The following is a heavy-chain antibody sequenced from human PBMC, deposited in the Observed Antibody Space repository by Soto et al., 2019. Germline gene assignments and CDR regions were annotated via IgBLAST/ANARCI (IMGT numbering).Heavy chain of an antibody. CDR3: ARKVPGSTTRPDYWYFDL. D-gene: IGHD3-10*01. V-gene: IGHV3-23*01. CDR2: ISGGGDAT. CDR1: GFTFISYA. J-gene: IGHJ2*01. Sequence: EVQLLESGGGLVQPGGSLRLSCAASGFTFISYAMNWVRQAPGKGLQWVSAISGGGDATFYADSVKVRFTISRDNSMNTVTLQMNSLGADDTAVYYCARKVPGSTTRPDYWYFDLWGRGTRVTVSS.